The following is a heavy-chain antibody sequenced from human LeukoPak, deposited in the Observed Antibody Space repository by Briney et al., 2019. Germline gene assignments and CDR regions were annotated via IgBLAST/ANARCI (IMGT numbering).Heavy chain of an antibody. CDR2: ISWSGNVI. CDR1: GFSFSNYN. V-gene: IGHV3-21*01. CDR3: ASRHCSGGSCLYYFDY. D-gene: IGHD2-15*01. Sequence: KTGGSLRLSCVASGFSFSNYNMNWVRQAPGKGLEWISFISWSGNVIQYADSVKGRITISRDNPKNSLYLQMNSLRAEDTAVYYCASRHCSGGSCLYYFDYWGQGTLVTVSS. J-gene: IGHJ4*02.